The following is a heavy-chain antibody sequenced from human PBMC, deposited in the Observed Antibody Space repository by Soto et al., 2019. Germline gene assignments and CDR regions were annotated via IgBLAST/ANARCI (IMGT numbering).Heavy chain of an antibody. V-gene: IGHV3-30*18. Sequence: QVQLVESGGGVVQPGRSLRLSCAASGFAFSSYGMHWVRQAPGKGLEWVAVISYDGSNKYYADSVKGRFTISRDNSKNTLYLQMNSLRAEDTAVYYCAKDRGYCSGGSCYPSLRWAHYYSYGMDVWGQGTTVTVSS. CDR3: AKDRGYCSGGSCYPSLRWAHYYSYGMDV. CDR2: ISYDGSNK. D-gene: IGHD2-15*01. CDR1: GFAFSSYG. J-gene: IGHJ6*02.